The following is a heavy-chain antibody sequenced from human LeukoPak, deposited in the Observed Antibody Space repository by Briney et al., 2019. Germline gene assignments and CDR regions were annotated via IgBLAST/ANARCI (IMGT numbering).Heavy chain of an antibody. D-gene: IGHD3-10*02. J-gene: IGHJ1*01. V-gene: IGHV3-7*01. CDR2: INEEGKNK. Sequence: VGSLRLSCAASGFTFSGSWMSWLRQAPGKGLEWVADINEEGKNKYYVDSVKGRFTISRDNAKNSLYLQMNSLRVEDTSIYYCARDMFIGGQGTLVTVAP. CDR1: GFTFSGSW. CDR3: ARDMFI.